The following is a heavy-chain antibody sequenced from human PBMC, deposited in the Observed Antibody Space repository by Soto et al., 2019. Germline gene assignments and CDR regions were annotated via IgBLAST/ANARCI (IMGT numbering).Heavy chain of an antibody. CDR1: GGSISSGNYY. Sequence: QVQLQESGPGLVKPSQTLSLTCTVSGGSISSGNYYWSWIRQHPGKGLEWIGYIYYSGSTYYNPYLKSQVTIAVETSKHQFSLKLGSVTVADTAVYSCARHNYDSRGTAVDVWGQGTTVTVSS. CDR2: IYYSGST. D-gene: IGHD3-22*01. J-gene: IGHJ6*02. CDR3: ARHNYDSRGTAVDV. V-gene: IGHV4-31*01.